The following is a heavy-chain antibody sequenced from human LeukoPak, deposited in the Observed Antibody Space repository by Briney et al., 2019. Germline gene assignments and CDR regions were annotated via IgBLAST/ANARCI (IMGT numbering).Heavy chain of an antibody. CDR2: IYWDDEK. J-gene: IGHJ4*02. D-gene: IGHD6-13*01. Sequence: SGPTLVNPTQTLTLTCTFSGFSLSTSGVGVGWIRQPPGKALEWLALIYWDDEKRHSPSLKSRLTITKDTSKNQVVLTMTNTDPVDTATYYCAHSHGYGSSWSGFDSWGQGTLVTVSS. V-gene: IGHV2-5*02. CDR1: GFSLSTSGVG. CDR3: AHSHGYGSSWSGFDS.